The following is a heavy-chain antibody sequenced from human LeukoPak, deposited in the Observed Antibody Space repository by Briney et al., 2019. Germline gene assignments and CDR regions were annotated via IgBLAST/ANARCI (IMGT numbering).Heavy chain of an antibody. CDR2: ISGSGGST. Sequence: GGSLRLSCAASGFTFSSYAMSWVRQAPGKGLEWVSAISGSGGSTYYADSVKGRFTISRDNSKNTLYQQMNSLRAEDTAVYYCAKAGSEVGGFYYYYGMDVWGQGTTVTVSS. D-gene: IGHD1-26*01. CDR3: AKAGSEVGGFYYYYGMDV. CDR1: GFTFSSYA. V-gene: IGHV3-23*01. J-gene: IGHJ6*02.